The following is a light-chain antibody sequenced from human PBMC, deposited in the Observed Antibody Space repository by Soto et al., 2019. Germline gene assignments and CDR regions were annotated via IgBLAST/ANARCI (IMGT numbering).Light chain of an antibody. CDR2: WAS. V-gene: IGKV4-1*01. CDR3: QQYYSTPYT. CDR1: PRVLYSSNNKNY. J-gene: IGKJ2*01. Sequence: DIVMTQSPDSLAVSLGERATINCKSSPRVLYSSNNKNYLAWYQQKPGQPPKLLIYWASTRESGVPDRFSGSGSGTDFTLTISSLQAEDVAVYYCQQYYSTPYTFGQGNKLEIK.